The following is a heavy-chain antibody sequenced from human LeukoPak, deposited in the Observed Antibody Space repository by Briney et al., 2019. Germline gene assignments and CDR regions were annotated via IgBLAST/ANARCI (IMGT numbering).Heavy chain of an antibody. D-gene: IGHD6-13*01. J-gene: IGHJ4*02. Sequence: GGSLRLSCAASEFTFSSYAMSWVRQAPGKGQEWVSAISGSGGSTYYADSVKGRFTISRDNSKNTLYLQMNNLRAEDTAVYYCAKGYSSSWYYFDYWGQGALVTASS. CDR3: AKGYSSSWYYFDY. V-gene: IGHV3-23*01. CDR1: EFTFSSYA. CDR2: ISGSGGST.